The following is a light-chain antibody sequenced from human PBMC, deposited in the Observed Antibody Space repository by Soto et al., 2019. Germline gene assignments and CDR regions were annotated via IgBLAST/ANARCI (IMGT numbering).Light chain of an antibody. CDR3: CSYAGSYIYV. Sequence: QSVLTQPRSVSGSPGQSVTISCTGTSSVVGGYNYVSWYQQHPDKAPKVMIYDVTKRPSGVPDRLSGSKSGNTASLTISGLQAEDEADYYCCSYAGSYIYVFGTGTKVTVL. V-gene: IGLV2-11*01. CDR1: SSVVGGYNY. J-gene: IGLJ1*01. CDR2: DVT.